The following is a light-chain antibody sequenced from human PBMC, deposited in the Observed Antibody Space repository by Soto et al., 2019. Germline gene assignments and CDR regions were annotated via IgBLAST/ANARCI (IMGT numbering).Light chain of an antibody. CDR3: QQRSNWIT. CDR1: QSVGSY. Sequence: EIVLTQSPATLSLSPGERATLSCRASQSVGSYLAWYQQKPGQAPRLLMYDTSNRATGIPARFSGSGSGTDFTLTIISLEPEDFAIYYCQQRSNWITFGQGTRLEIE. J-gene: IGKJ5*01. V-gene: IGKV3-11*01. CDR2: DTS.